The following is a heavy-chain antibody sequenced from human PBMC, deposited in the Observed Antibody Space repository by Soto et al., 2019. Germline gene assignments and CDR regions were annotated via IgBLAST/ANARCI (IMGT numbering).Heavy chain of an antibody. Sequence: SETLSLTCTVSGGSISSYYWSWIRQPPGKGLEWIGYIYYSGTTNYNPSLKSRVTISVDTSKNQFSLKLSSVTAADTAVYYCAGATTLYNWFDPWSQGTLVTVSS. CDR2: IYYSGTT. J-gene: IGHJ5*02. CDR1: GGSISSYY. V-gene: IGHV4-59*08. CDR3: AGATTLYNWFDP. D-gene: IGHD1-26*01.